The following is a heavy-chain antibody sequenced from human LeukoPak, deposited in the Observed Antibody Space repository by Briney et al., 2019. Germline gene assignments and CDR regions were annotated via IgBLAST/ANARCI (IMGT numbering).Heavy chain of an antibody. V-gene: IGHV1-69*05. Sequence: SVKVSFKASGGTFSSYAISWVRQAPGQGLEWMGGIIPIFGTANYAQKFQGRVTITTDESTSTAYMELSSLRSEDTAVYYCARCLWLSSSGKKYYYYYFYYMDVWGKGTTVTVSS. CDR1: GGTFSSYA. CDR3: ARCLWLSSSGKKYYYYYFYYMDV. D-gene: IGHD3-10*01. J-gene: IGHJ6*03. CDR2: IIPIFGTA.